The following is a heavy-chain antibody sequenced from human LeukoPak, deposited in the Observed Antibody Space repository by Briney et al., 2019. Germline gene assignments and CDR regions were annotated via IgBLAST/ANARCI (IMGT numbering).Heavy chain of an antibody. D-gene: IGHD6-19*01. Sequence: SETLSLTCTVSGGSISSSSYYWGWIRQPPGKGLEWIGSIYHSGSTYYNPSLKSRVTISVDTSKNQFSLKLSSVTAADTAVYYCARHRRYSSGWYLVGWFDPWGQGTLVTVSS. CDR3: ARHRRYSSGWYLVGWFDP. V-gene: IGHV4-39*01. J-gene: IGHJ5*02. CDR1: GGSISSSSYY. CDR2: IYHSGST.